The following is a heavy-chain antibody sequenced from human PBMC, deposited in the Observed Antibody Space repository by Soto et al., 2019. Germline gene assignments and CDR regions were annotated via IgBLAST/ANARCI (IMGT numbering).Heavy chain of an antibody. CDR3: AHIACDGMKDFWGGRATGQCWFAP. J-gene: IGHJ5*02. D-gene: IGHD3-3*01. CDR2: LYWADHK. Sequence: QITLKESGPTLVNPTQTLTLTCTFSGFSLTSSGVGVGWIRQPPGKPLEWLAFLYWADHKPNNPSLKTTLATTTITSQLRVGLTMTSFAPGDTATNSCAHIACDGMKDFWGGRATGQCWFAPWGQGALVTVSS. CDR1: GFSLTSSGVG. V-gene: IGHV2-5*02.